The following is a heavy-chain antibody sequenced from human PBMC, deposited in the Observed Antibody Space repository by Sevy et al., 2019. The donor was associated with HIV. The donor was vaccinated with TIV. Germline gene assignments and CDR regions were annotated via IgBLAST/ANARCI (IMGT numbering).Heavy chain of an antibody. CDR2: MYHSGNT. J-gene: IGHJ6*04. CDR1: GYSISSGYY. V-gene: IGHV4-38-2*01. D-gene: IGHD6-13*01. Sequence: KQSQTLSLTCAVSGYSISSGYYWGWIRQPPGKGLEWIGSMYHSGNTYYNPSLKSRVTISVDTSKNQFSLKLRYVTAADTAVYYCARGYSSSPPASMDVWGKGTTVTVSS. CDR3: ARGYSSSPPASMDV.